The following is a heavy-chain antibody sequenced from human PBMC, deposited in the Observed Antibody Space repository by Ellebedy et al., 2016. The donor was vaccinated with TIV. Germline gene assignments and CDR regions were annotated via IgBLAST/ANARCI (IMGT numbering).Heavy chain of an antibody. CDR2: INPSGGST. V-gene: IGHV1-46*01. J-gene: IGHJ3*02. CDR3: ARDRYDFWSGYFYDAFDI. CDR1: GGTFSSYA. Sequence: ASVKVSCXASGGTFSSYAISWVRQAPGQGLEWMGIINPSGGSTSYAQKFQGRVTMTRDTSTSTVYMELSSLRSEDTAVYYCARDRYDFWSGYFYDAFDIWGQGTMVTVSS. D-gene: IGHD3-3*01.